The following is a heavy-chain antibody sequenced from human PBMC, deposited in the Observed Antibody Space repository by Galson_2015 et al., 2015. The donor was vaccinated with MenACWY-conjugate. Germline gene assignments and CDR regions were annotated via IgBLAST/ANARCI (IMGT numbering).Heavy chain of an antibody. Sequence: SLRLSCAASGFTVSSNYMSWVRQAPGKGLEWVSVIYSGGSTYYADSVKGRFTISRDNSKNTLYLQMNSLRAEDTAVYYCATTPAHSYYYDMFYAFDIWGQGTMVTVSS. CDR1: GFTVSSNY. CDR3: ATTPAHSYYYDMFYAFDI. J-gene: IGHJ3*02. D-gene: IGHD3-22*01. CDR2: IYSGGST. V-gene: IGHV3-66*02.